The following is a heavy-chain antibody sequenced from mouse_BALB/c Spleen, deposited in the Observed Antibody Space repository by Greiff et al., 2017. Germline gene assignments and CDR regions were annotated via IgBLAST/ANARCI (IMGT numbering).Heavy chain of an antibody. CDR2: ISSGGST. D-gene: IGHD2-3*01. CDR1: GFTFSSYA. CDR3: ARGGKDGYYDY. Sequence: DVQLVESGGGLVKPGGSLKLSCAASGFTFSSYAMSWVRQTPEKRLEWVASISSGGSTYYPDSVKGRFTISRDNARNILYLQMSSLRSEDTAMYYCARGGKDGYYDYWGQGTTLTVSS. V-gene: IGHV5-6-5*01. J-gene: IGHJ2*01.